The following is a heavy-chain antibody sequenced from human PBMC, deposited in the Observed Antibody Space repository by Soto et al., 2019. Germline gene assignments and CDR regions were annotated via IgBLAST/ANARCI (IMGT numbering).Heavy chain of an antibody. CDR1: GFTFSSYG. CDR2: ISYDGSNK. D-gene: IGHD3-3*01. CDR3: AKVVLRFLEWLPPAANWFDP. Sequence: QVQLVESGGGVVQPGRSLRLSCAASGFTFSSYGMHWVRQAPGKGLEWVAVISYDGSNKYYADSVKGRFTISRDNSNNTLYLQMNSLRAEDTAVYYCAKVVLRFLEWLPPAANWFDPWGQGTLVTVSS. J-gene: IGHJ5*02. V-gene: IGHV3-30*18.